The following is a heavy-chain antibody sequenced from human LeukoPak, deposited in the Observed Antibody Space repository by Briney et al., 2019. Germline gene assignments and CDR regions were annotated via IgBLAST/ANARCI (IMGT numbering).Heavy chain of an antibody. D-gene: IGHD6-19*01. CDR1: GFTFSSYA. J-gene: IGHJ4*02. CDR3: AKDPRRGRGWASGGEYYFDY. V-gene: IGHV3-23*01. Sequence: GGSLRLSCAASGFTFSSYAMSWVRQAPGKGLEWVSAISGSGGSTYYADSVKGRFTISRDNSKNTLYLQMNSLRAEDTAVYYCAKDPRRGRGWASGGEYYFDYGGQGTLATVS. CDR2: ISGSGGST.